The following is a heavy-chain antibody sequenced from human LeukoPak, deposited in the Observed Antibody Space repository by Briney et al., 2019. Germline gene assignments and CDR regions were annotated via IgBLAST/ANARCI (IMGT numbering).Heavy chain of an antibody. CDR1: GYTFTCYY. CDR3: ARGPRIRLVRGAIELDY. D-gene: IGHD3-10*01. J-gene: IGHJ4*02. CDR2: INPSGGSR. Sequence: ASVTVSCKGTGYTFTCYYLHWVRQAPGQGLDWMGFINPSGGSRNYAQKFQDRVTMTRDRSTSTVSVELNSLSSGDTAVYYCARGPRIRLVRGAIELDYWGQGTLVTVSS. V-gene: IGHV1-46*01.